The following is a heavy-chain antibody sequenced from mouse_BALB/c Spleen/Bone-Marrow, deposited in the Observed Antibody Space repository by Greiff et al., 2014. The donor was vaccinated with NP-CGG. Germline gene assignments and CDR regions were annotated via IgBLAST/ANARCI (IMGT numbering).Heavy chain of an antibody. CDR3: ARRFDY. CDR2: ITPSNSET. V-gene: IGHV1S126*01. Sequence: VKLVESGPQLVRPGASVKISCKASGYSFTRYWMHWVKQRPGQGLEWIGMITPSNSETRLNQKFKDKATLTVDKSSSTAYMQLISPTSEDSAVYYCARRFDYWGQGTTLTVSS. CDR1: GYSFTRYW. J-gene: IGHJ2*01.